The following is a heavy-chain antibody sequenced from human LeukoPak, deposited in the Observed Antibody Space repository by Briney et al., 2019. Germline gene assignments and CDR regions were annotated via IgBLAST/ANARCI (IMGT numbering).Heavy chain of an antibody. D-gene: IGHD6-13*01. CDR2: ISGSGGST. J-gene: IGHJ4*02. Sequence: GGSLRLSCAASGFTFSSYAMSWVRQAPGKGLEWVSAISGSGGSTYYADSVKGRFTISRDSPKNTLYLQMYSLRAEDTAVYYCAKETRYSSTIGYWGQGTLVTVSS. CDR3: AKETRYSSTIGY. CDR1: GFTFSSYA. V-gene: IGHV3-23*01.